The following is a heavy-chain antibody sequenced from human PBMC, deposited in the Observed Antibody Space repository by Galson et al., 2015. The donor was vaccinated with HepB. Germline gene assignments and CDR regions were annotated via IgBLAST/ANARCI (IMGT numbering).Heavy chain of an antibody. CDR3: ARHFVVVPAAMDWFDP. Sequence: LSLTCTVSGGSISSYYWSWIRQPPGKGLEWIGYIYYSGSTNYNPSLKSRVTISVDTSKNQFSLKLSSVTAADTAVYYCARHFVVVPAAMDWFDPWGQGTLVTVSS. D-gene: IGHD2-2*01. J-gene: IGHJ5*02. CDR1: GGSISSYY. CDR2: IYYSGST. V-gene: IGHV4-59*08.